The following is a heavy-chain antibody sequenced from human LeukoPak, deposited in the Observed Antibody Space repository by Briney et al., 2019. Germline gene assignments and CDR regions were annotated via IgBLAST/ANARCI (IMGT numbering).Heavy chain of an antibody. J-gene: IGHJ3*02. V-gene: IGHV3-64*01. CDR2: ISSNGGST. CDR3: ARVKVSGAFDI. CDR1: GFTFSSYS. D-gene: IGHD1-14*01. Sequence: PGGSLRLSCAASGFTFSSYSMHWVRQAPGKGLEYVSAISSNGGSTYYANSAKGRFTISRDNSKNTLYPQMGSLRGEDMAVYYCARVKVSGAFDIWGQGTMVTVSS.